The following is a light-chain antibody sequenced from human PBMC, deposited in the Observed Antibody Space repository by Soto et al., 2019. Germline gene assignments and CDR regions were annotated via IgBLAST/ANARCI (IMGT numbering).Light chain of an antibody. V-gene: IGKV2-30*01. CDR2: KVS. CDR1: GILVDRDGNTF. J-gene: IGKJ5*01. CDR3: MQGRQWPYT. Sequence: DIVMTQSPRSLPVSLGQPASISCISVGILVDRDGNTFLSWYQQRPGQSPRRLIHKVSNRDSGVPDRFSGSGSGTDFTLKISWVEAEDVGVYYCMQGRQWPYTFGQGTRLEI.